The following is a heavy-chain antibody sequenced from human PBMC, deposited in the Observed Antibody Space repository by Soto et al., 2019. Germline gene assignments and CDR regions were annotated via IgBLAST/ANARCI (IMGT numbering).Heavy chain of an antibody. CDR1: GGTFSSYT. CDR3: ARQNGLVDYAFYI. D-gene: IGHD1-1*01. CDR2: IIPILGIA. Sequence: ASVKVSCKASGGTFSSYTISWVRQAPGQGLEWMGRIIPILGIANYAQKFQGRVTITADKSTSTAYMELSSLRSEDTAVYYCARQNGLVDYAFYIWGQGTMVTVSS. J-gene: IGHJ3*02. V-gene: IGHV1-69*02.